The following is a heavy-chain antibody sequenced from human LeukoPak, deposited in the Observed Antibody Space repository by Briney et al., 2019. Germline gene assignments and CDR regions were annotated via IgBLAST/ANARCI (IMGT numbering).Heavy chain of an antibody. CDR1: GGSINNYY. J-gene: IGHJ4*02. D-gene: IGHD6-13*01. Sequence: SSETLSLTCTVSGGSINNYYWGWIRQPPGKGLEWIGYIHYSGTTEYHPSLKSRVTMSVDTSNNKFSLRLSSVTAADTAVYYCARVLWGGIAAWGQGTLVTVSS. V-gene: IGHV4-59*12. CDR2: IHYSGTT. CDR3: ARVLWGGIAA.